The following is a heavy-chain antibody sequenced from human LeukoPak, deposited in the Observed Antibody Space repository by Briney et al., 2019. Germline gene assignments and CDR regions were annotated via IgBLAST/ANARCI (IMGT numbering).Heavy chain of an antibody. CDR1: GYTLTELS. CDR3: ARGQGVGAALDAFDI. CDR2: FDPEDGET. V-gene: IGHV1-24*01. Sequence: ASVKVSCKVSGYTLTELSMHWVRQAPGKGLEWMGGFDPEDGETIYAQKFQGRVTMTRDTSISTAYMELSRLRSDDTAVYYCARGQGVGAALDAFDIWGQGTMVTVSS. J-gene: IGHJ3*02. D-gene: IGHD1-26*01.